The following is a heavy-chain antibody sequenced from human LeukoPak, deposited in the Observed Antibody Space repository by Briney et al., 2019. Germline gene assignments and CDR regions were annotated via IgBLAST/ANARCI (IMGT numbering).Heavy chain of an antibody. CDR3: ARGDGWFGELSNFDY. J-gene: IGHJ4*02. D-gene: IGHD3-10*01. Sequence: GGSLRLSCAASGFTFSASNMNWVRQAPGKGLEWVSSISSGSSAIYYADSVRGRFTISRDNAKKSLYLQMNSLRDEDTAAYYCARGDGWFGELSNFDYWGQGTLVTVSS. CDR1: GFTFSASN. V-gene: IGHV3-48*02. CDR2: ISSGSSAI.